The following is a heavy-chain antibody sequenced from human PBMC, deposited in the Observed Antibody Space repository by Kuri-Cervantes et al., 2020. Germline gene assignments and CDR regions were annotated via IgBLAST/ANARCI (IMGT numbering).Heavy chain of an antibody. Sequence: GESLKISCAASGFTFSSYSMNWVRQAPGKGLEWVSSISSSSSYIYYADSVKGRFTISRDNAKKSLYLQMNSLGVEDTAVYYCARDHNGWASGTGWFDPWGQGTLVTVSS. V-gene: IGHV3-21*01. CDR2: ISSSSSYI. CDR1: GFTFSSYS. J-gene: IGHJ5*02. CDR3: ARDHNGWASGTGWFDP. D-gene: IGHD6-13*01.